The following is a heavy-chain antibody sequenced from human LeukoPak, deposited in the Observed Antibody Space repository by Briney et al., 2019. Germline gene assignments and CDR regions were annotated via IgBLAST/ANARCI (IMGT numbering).Heavy chain of an antibody. J-gene: IGHJ4*02. Sequence: SVKVSCKASGGTFSSYAISWVRQAPGQGLEWMGGIIPIFGTANYAQKFQGRVTITADESTSTAYMELSSLRSEDTAVYYCARCGDVVVINFLVYWGQGTLVTVSS. CDR1: GGTFSSYA. CDR3: ARCGDVVVINFLVY. CDR2: IIPIFGTA. D-gene: IGHD3-22*01. V-gene: IGHV1-69*13.